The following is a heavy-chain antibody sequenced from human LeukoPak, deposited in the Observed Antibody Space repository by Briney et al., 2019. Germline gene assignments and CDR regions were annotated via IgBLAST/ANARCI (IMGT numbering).Heavy chain of an antibody. CDR2: ISSSGSTI. CDR1: GFTFSSYG. Sequence: WGSLRLSCAASGFTFSSYGMNWVRQAPGKGLEWVSYISSSGSTIYYADSVKGRFTISRDNAKNSLYLQMNSLRAEDTAVYYCARGYYDFWSGYYTYYFDYWGQGTLVTVSS. D-gene: IGHD3-3*01. V-gene: IGHV3-48*03. J-gene: IGHJ4*02. CDR3: ARGYYDFWSGYYTYYFDY.